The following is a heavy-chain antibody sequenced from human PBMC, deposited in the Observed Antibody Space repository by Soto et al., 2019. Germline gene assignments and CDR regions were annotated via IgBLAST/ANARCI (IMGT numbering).Heavy chain of an antibody. D-gene: IGHD2-21*01. V-gene: IGHV4-39*01. J-gene: IGHJ5*02. CDR2: IFYSGST. CDR3: ARQSTTGDTDLWFDP. CDR1: GGSISTSRSY. Sequence: SETLSLTCNVSGGSISTSRSYWAWIRQPPGKGLEWLANIFYSGSTYYNPSLASRVTVSVDTSKNEFSLKLRSVTAADTAVYYCARQSTTGDTDLWFDPWGQGTLVTVSS.